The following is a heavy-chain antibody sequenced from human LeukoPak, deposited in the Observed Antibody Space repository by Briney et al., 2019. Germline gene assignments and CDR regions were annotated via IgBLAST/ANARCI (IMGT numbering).Heavy chain of an antibody. J-gene: IGHJ4*02. V-gene: IGHV3-21*01. Sequence: GGSLRLSCAASGFTFGSYSMNWVRQAPGKGLEWVSSISSSSSYIYYADSVKGRFTISRDNAKNSLYLQMNSLRAEDTAVYYCARFSGSEPYYFDYWGQGTLVTVSS. CDR3: ARFSGSEPYYFDY. CDR1: GFTFGSYS. D-gene: IGHD3-10*01. CDR2: ISSSSSYI.